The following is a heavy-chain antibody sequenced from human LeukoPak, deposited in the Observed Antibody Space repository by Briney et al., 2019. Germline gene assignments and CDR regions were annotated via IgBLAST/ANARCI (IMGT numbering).Heavy chain of an antibody. D-gene: IGHD1-14*01. CDR1: GASIASHSW. J-gene: IGHJ4*01. Sequence: PSETLSLTCAVSGASIASHSWWSWVRQPPGKGLEWIGEVYHSGGANYKPSLKSRVTISVDTSRNHFSLKLTSVTAADTAVYFCAYNRNFALDNWGQGTLVTVSS. CDR3: AYNRNFALDN. V-gene: IGHV4/OR15-8*01. CDR2: VYHSGGA.